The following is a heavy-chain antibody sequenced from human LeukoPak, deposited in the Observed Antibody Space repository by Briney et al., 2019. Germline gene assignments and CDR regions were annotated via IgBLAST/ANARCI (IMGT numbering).Heavy chain of an antibody. CDR2: ISGSGGST. J-gene: IGHJ4*02. CDR1: GFTFSNYE. CDR3: AKRGKGYSIDY. V-gene: IGHV3-23*01. Sequence: GGSLRLSCAAPGFTFSNYEMNWVRQAPGKGLEWVSAISGSGGSTYYADSVKGRFTISRDNSKNTLYLQMNSLRAEDTAVYYCAKRGKGYSIDYWGQGTLVTVSS. D-gene: IGHD1-26*01.